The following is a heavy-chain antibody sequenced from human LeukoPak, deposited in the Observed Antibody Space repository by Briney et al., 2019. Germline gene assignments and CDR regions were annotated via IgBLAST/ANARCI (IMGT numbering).Heavy chain of an antibody. V-gene: IGHV4-59*01. CDR3: ARHEGWLQSDYYYGMDV. D-gene: IGHD5-24*01. J-gene: IGHJ6*02. Sequence: SETLSLTCTVSGGSISSYYWNWIRQPPGKGLEWIGYIYYSGSTNYNLPLRSRVTISVDTSKNQFSLKLSSVTAADTAVYYCARHEGWLQSDYYYGMDVWGQGTTVTVSS. CDR1: GGSISSYY. CDR2: IYYSGST.